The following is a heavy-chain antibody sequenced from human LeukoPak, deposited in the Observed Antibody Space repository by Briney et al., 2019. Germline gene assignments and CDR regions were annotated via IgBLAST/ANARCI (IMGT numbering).Heavy chain of an antibody. D-gene: IGHD6-13*01. J-gene: IGHJ4*02. CDR3: AKWYSSSWYRGYYFDY. CDR1: GFTFSSYA. Sequence: GGSLRLSCAASGFTFSSYAMHWVRQAPGKGLEWVAVISNDGTYKYYADSVKGRFTISRDNSKNTLYLQMNSLRAEDTAVYYCAKWYSSSWYRGYYFDYWGQGTLVTVSS. CDR2: ISNDGTYK. V-gene: IGHV3-30*04.